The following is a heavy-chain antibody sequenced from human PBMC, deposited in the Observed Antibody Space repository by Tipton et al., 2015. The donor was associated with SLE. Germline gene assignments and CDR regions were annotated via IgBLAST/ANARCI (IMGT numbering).Heavy chain of an antibody. V-gene: IGHV4-39*07. CDR2: INHSGST. D-gene: IGHD2-21*01. J-gene: IGHJ6*03. CDR1: GGSISSSSYY. CDR3: ARVLVAIDYYYMDV. Sequence: TLSLTCTVSGGSISSSSYYWSWVRQPPGKGLEWIGEINHSGSTNYNPSLKSRVTISVDTSKNQFSLKLSSVTAADTGVYYCARVLVAIDYYYMDVWGKGTTVTVSS.